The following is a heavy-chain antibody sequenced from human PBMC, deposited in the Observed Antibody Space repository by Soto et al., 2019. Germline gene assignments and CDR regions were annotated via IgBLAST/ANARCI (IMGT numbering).Heavy chain of an antibody. J-gene: IGHJ6*02. V-gene: IGHV3-23*01. CDR1: GFTFSYYT. CDR3: AAPVPARTHYDSYDMDV. D-gene: IGHD2-2*01. CDR2: ISNRGDTI. Sequence: EVQLLESGGGLVQPGGSLRLSCVASGFTFSYYTMSWVRQAPGKGLEWVSGISNRGDTIYYADSVKGRCTISRDNFKHTLYLQMNSLRADDTAVCYCAAPVPARTHYDSYDMDVWGQGTTVTVSS.